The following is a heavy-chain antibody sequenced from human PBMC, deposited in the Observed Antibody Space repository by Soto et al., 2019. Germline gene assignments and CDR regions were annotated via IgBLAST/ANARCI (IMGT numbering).Heavy chain of an antibody. CDR3: ARVAVVVSAAMSTWFDP. J-gene: IGHJ5*02. D-gene: IGHD2-2*01. CDR2: IIPIFGTA. Sequence: GASVKVSCKASGGTFSSYAISWVRQAPGQGLEWMGGIIPIFGTADYAQKFQGRVTITADESTSTAYMELSSLRSEDTAVYYCARVAVVVSAAMSTWFDPWGQGTLVTVSS. V-gene: IGHV1-69*13. CDR1: GGTFSSYA.